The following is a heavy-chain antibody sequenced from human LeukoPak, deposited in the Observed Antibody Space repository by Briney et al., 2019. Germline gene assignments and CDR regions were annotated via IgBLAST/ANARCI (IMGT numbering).Heavy chain of an antibody. CDR3: ARDSRLASRTGTFDS. D-gene: IGHD1-7*01. V-gene: IGHV4-30-2*01. Sequence: PSETLSLTCTISGGSFSWGGSYWSWIRQPPGKGLEWIGYIFHNGDTYYNSSLKSRVTLSVDKPNKNFSPRLTSVTAADTAVYFCARDSRLASRTGTFDSWGQGTLVIVSS. CDR1: GGSFSWGGSY. J-gene: IGHJ4*02. CDR2: IFHNGDT.